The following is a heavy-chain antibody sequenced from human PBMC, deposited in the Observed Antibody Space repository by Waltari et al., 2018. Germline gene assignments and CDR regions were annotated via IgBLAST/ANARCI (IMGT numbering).Heavy chain of an antibody. Sequence: QVQLQESGPGLVKPSEPLSLTCAVSGYSISSGYYWGWIRQPPGKGLEWIGSIYHSGSTYYNPSLKSRVTISVDTSKNQFSLKLSSVTAADTAVYYCARPEQWLVRGAFDIWGQGTMVTVSS. D-gene: IGHD6-19*01. CDR3: ARPEQWLVRGAFDI. CDR2: IYHSGST. J-gene: IGHJ3*02. V-gene: IGHV4-38-2*01. CDR1: GYSISSGYY.